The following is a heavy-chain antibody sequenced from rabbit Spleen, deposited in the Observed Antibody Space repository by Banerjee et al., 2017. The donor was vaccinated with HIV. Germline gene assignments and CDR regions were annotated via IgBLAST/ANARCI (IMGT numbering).Heavy chain of an antibody. CDR3: VRNYVNAFDP. CDR1: GFSFSDRDV. CDR2: INTATGKA. D-gene: IGHD1-1*01. J-gene: IGHJ2*01. Sequence: QEQLEESGGGLVKPEGSLTLTCKASGFSFSDRDVMCWVRRAPGKGLEWIGCINTATGKAVYANWAKGRFTISTTSSTTVTLQMTSLTAADTATYFCVRNYVNAFDPWGQGTLVTVS. V-gene: IGHV1S45*01.